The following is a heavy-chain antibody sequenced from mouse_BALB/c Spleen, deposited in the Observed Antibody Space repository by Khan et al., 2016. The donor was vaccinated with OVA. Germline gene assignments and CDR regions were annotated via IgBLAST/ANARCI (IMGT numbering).Heavy chain of an antibody. CDR2: ISYSGST. V-gene: IGHV3-2*02. J-gene: IGHJ4*01. D-gene: IGHD1-1*01. CDR1: GYSITTNYA. CDR3: SRKNYYGYAVDY. Sequence: EVQLVETGPGLVKPSQSLSLTCTVTGYSITTNYAWDWIRQFPGNKLEWMGYISYSGSTSYNPSLKSRISITRDTSKNQFFLQLNSMTTEDTATYYCSRKNYYGYAVDYWGQGTSGTVSS.